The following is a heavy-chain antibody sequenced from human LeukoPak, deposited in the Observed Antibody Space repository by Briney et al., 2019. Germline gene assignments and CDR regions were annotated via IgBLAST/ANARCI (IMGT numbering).Heavy chain of an antibody. J-gene: IGHJ5*01. CDR1: GGSISSNC. D-gene: IGHD1-1*01. CDR3: AREGTSGTYHNWFDP. Sequence: SETLSLTCTVSGGSISSNCWSWVRLPPRKGREWDGLIYGSGSTNYNPSLKSRVTISVDTTTNQFSLKLSSVTAADTAVYYCAREGTSGTYHNWFDPWGQGTLVTVSS. V-gene: IGHV4-59*01. CDR2: IYGSGST.